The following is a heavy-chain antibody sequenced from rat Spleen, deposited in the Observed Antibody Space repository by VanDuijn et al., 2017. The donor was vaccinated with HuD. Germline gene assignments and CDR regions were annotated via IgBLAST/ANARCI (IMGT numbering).Heavy chain of an antibody. D-gene: IGHD1-1*01. Sequence: EVQLVESDGGLVQPGRSLKLSCAATGFTFSDYYMAWVRQTPTKGLEWVATISFDGSSIYYRDSVKGRFTISRDNAKSTLSLQMDSLRSEDTDTYYCTRHGVYYYSGDDYVMDAWGQGASVTVSS. V-gene: IGHV5-29*01. CDR2: ISFDGSSI. CDR3: TRHGVYYYSGDDYVMDA. CDR1: GFTFSDYY. J-gene: IGHJ4*01.